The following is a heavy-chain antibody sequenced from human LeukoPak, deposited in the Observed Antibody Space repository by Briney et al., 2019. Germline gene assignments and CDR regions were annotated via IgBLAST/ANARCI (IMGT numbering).Heavy chain of an antibody. D-gene: IGHD3-16*01. CDR3: ARDGGLGAFDI. CDR1: GGTFSSFA. Sequence: SVKVSCKASGGTFSSFAISWVRQAPGQGLEWMGRIIPIFGTANYAQKFQGRVTITTDESTSTAYMELSSLRSEDTAVYYCARDGGLGAFDIWGQGTMVTVSS. J-gene: IGHJ3*02. V-gene: IGHV1-69*05. CDR2: IIPIFGTA.